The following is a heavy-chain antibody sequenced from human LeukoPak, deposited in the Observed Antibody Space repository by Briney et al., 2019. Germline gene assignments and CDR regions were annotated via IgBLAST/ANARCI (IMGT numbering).Heavy chain of an antibody. CDR1: GFTLDDYA. D-gene: IGHD6-19*01. Sequence: GRSLRLSCAASGFTLDDYAMHWVRQAPGKGLEWVSGISWNSGTIGYADSVKGRFTISRDNAKNSLYLQMNSLRAEDTALYYCAKDQNAIAVAFDYWGQGTLVTVSS. V-gene: IGHV3-9*01. J-gene: IGHJ4*02. CDR2: ISWNSGTI. CDR3: AKDQNAIAVAFDY.